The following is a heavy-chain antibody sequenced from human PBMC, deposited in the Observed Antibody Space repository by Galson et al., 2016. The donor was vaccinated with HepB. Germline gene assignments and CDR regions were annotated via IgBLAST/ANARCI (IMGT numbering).Heavy chain of an antibody. CDR3: SRGPRNYTSGWTFDY. V-gene: IGHV6-1*01. D-gene: IGHD6-19*01. CDR2: AYFRSKWYH. J-gene: IGHJ4*02. CDR1: GDSVSSKSAS. Sequence: CAISGDSVSSKSASWIWIRQSPSRGLEWLGRAYFRSKWYHDYAPSVKSRITITPDPSRNKFSLPLDSVTPEDTSIYYCSRGPRNYTSGWTFDYWGQGTLVTVSS.